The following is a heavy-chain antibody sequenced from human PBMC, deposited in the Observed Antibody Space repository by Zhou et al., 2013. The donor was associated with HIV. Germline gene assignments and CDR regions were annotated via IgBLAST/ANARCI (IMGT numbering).Heavy chain of an antibody. CDR2: ISAYNGKT. Sequence: QVQLVQSGAEVKKPGASVKVSCKASGYTFTSYGISWVRQAPGQGLEWMGWISAYNGKTNYAQKFQGRVTMTTDTSRSTAYLELRGLRYDDTAIYYCTREPPSSLYYYLDVWGRGPRSPSR. CDR3: TREPPSSLYYYLDV. CDR1: GYTFTSYG. J-gene: IGHJ6*03. V-gene: IGHV1-18*01.